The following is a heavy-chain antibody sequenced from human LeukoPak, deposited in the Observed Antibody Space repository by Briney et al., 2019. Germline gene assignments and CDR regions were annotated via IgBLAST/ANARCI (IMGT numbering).Heavy chain of an antibody. CDR3: AKTPPGYYYMDV. V-gene: IGHV4-4*07. D-gene: IGHD4-23*01. CDR1: GFSISSYY. CDR2: LYPSGST. J-gene: IGHJ6*03. Sequence: SETLSLTCTVSGFSISSYYWSWFWQPAGKGLEWIGRLYPSGSTNYNPSLKSRVTISVDKSKRQFSLELSTVNAADTAVFYCAKTPPGYYYMDVWGKGATVTVSS.